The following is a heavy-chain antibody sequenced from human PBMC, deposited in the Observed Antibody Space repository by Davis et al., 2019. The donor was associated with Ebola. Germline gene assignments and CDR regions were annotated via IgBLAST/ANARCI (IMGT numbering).Heavy chain of an antibody. CDR1: GGSISSSSYY. CDR3: ARDRIVTATIYYYYYYMDV. CDR2: IYYSGST. Sequence: SETLSLTCTVSGGSISSSSYYWGWIRQPPGKGLEWIGSIYYSGSTYYNPSLKSRVTISVDTSKNQFSLKLSSVTAADTAVYYCARDRIVTATIYYYYYYMDVWGKGTTVTVSS. J-gene: IGHJ6*03. D-gene: IGHD2-2*02. V-gene: IGHV4-39*02.